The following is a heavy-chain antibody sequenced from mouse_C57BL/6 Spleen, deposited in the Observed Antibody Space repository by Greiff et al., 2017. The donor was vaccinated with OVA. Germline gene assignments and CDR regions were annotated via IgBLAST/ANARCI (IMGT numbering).Heavy chain of an antibody. Sequence: QVQLKQSGAELAKPGASVKLSCKASGYTFTSYWMHWVKQRPGQGLEWIGYINPSSGYTKYNQKFKDKATLTADKSSSTAYMQLSSLTYEDSAVYYCARTSTTVVGDWYFDVWGTGTTVTVSS. CDR3: ARTSTTVVGDWYFDV. D-gene: IGHD1-1*01. CDR1: GYTFTSYW. J-gene: IGHJ1*03. V-gene: IGHV1-7*01. CDR2: INPSSGYT.